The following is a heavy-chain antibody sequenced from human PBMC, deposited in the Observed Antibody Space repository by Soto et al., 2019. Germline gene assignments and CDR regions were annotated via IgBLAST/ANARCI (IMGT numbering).Heavy chain of an antibody. CDR1: GFTFSSYA. V-gene: IGHV3-30-3*01. J-gene: IGHJ5*02. Sequence: PGGSLRLSCAASGFTFSSYAMHWVRQAPGKGLEWVAVISYDGSNKYYADSVKGRFTISRDNSKNTLYLQMNSLRAEDTAVYYCARDRRYCSSTSCYAPWFDPWGQGTLVTVSS. D-gene: IGHD2-2*01. CDR2: ISYDGSNK. CDR3: ARDRRYCSSTSCYAPWFDP.